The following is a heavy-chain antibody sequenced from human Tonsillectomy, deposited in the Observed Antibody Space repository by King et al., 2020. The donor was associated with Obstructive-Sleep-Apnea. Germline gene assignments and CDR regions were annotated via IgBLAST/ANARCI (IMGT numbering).Heavy chain of an antibody. CDR1: GFTFSSYG. CDR3: ANGQLWSFGYYFDY. CDR2: ISYDGSNK. Sequence: VQLVESGGGVVQPGRSLRLSCAASGFTFSSYGMHWVRQAPGKGLEWVAVISYDGSNKYYADSVKGRFTISRDNSKNTLYLQMNSLRAEDTDVYYCANGQLWSFGYYFDYWGQGTLVTVSS. D-gene: IGHD5-18*01. J-gene: IGHJ4*02. V-gene: IGHV3-30*18.